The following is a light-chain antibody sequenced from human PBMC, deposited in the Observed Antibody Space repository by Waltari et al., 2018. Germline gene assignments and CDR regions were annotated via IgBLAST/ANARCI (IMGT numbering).Light chain of an antibody. J-gene: IGLJ1*01. CDR2: DVI. CDR1: RNNIGFYDL. CDR3: CSYSGSSSFPYV. Sequence: QSALTQPASVSGSPGQSITISCTGSRNNIGFYDLVSWYPQHPGKAPKLIIFDVIKRPSGVSDRFSGSKSGNTASLTISGLETEDDADYYCCSYSGSSSFPYVFGPGTKVTVL. V-gene: IGLV2-23*02.